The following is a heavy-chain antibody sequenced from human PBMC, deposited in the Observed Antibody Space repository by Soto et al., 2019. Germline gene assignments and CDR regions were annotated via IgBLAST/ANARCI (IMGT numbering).Heavy chain of an antibody. CDR1: GGSISSYY. CDR2: IYYSGST. J-gene: IGHJ4*02. D-gene: IGHD3-22*01. Sequence: SETLSLTCTVSGGSISSYYWSWIRQPPGKGLEWIGYIYYSGSTNYNPSLKSRVTISVDTSKNQFSLKLSSVTAADTAVYYCARDRRYYYDSSGYYHAIFDYWGQGTLVTVSS. V-gene: IGHV4-59*01. CDR3: ARDRRYYYDSSGYYHAIFDY.